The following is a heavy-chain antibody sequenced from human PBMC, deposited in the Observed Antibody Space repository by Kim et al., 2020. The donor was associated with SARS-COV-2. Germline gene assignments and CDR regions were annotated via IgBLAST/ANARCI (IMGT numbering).Heavy chain of an antibody. CDR1: GFTFISYE. CDR3: AGDRSRIFYSDYALDV. D-gene: IGHD2-2*01. CDR2: ISCDGGSI. Sequence: GGSLRLSCTASGFTFISYEMNWVRQTPGKGLEWVSYISCDGGSIHYADSVKGRFTISRDNAKSSLYLEMNSLRAEDTGVYYCAGDRSRIFYSDYALDVWGQGTLVTVSS. V-gene: IGHV3-48*03. J-gene: IGHJ6*02.